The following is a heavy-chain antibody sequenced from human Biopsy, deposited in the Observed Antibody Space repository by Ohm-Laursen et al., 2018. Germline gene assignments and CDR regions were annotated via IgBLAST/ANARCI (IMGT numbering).Heavy chain of an antibody. CDR3: AKSPSITMMTNWFDS. D-gene: IGHD3-22*01. CDR2: IYQDGSEK. J-gene: IGHJ5*01. CDR1: GFMFSSYW. V-gene: IGHV3-7*03. Sequence: SLRLSCAAPGFMFSSYWMNWVRQAPGKGLEWVANIYQDGSEKYYVDSVKGRFTISRDNSKNTLYLQMNSLRDEDTAVYYCAKSPSITMMTNWFDSWGRGTLVTVSS.